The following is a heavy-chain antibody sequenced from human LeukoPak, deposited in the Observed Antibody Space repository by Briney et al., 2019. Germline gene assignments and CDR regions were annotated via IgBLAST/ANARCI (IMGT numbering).Heavy chain of an antibody. J-gene: IGHJ1*01. D-gene: IGHD3-22*01. CDR3: ASLTYYFDSSGYYPGYFQH. CDR2: ISSSNSYT. CDR1: GFTFSDYY. Sequence: KPGGSLRLSCAASGFTFSDYYMSWIRHAPGKGLEWVSYISSSNSYTNYADSVKGRFYADSVKGRFTISIDNAKNSLYLQMNSLRAEDTAVYYCASLTYYFDSSGYYPGYFQHWGQGTLVTVSS. V-gene: IGHV3-11*03.